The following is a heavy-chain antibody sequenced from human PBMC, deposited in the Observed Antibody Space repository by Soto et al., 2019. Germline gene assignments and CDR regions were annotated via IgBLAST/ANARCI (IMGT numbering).Heavy chain of an antibody. V-gene: IGHV4-30-2*01. Sequence: QLQLQESGSGLVKPSQTPSLTCAVSGGSIISGGYSWSWIRQPPGKGLQWIGHIYEGGNTYYTPSLESRVAISTDKSKNQFSLRLSSVTAADTAVYYCVRRSPEDAFDIWGQGTMVTVSP. J-gene: IGHJ3*02. CDR1: GGSIISGGYS. CDR3: VRRSPEDAFDI. CDR2: IYEGGNT.